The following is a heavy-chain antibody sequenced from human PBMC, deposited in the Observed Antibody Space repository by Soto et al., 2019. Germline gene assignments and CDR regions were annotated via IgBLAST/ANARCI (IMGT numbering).Heavy chain of an antibody. D-gene: IGHD2-21*02. CDR3: ARSIVVVTALDY. V-gene: IGHV1-3*05. CDR1: GYTFTSYA. CDR2: INAGNGNT. J-gene: IGHJ4*02. Sequence: QVQLVQSGAEEKKPGASVKVSCKASGYTFTSYAMHWVRQAPGQRLEWMGWINAGNGNTKYSQKFQGRVTITQDTSASTAYMELSSLRSEDTAVYYCARSIVVVTALDYWGQGTLVTVSS.